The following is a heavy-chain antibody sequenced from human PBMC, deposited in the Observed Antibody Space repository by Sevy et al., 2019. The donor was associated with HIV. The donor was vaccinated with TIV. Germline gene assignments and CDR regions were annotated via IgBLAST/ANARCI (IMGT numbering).Heavy chain of an antibody. CDR3: ARALSGGNLAFDI. Sequence: SETLSLSCAVSGGSITSTDFSCSWIRQAPGRDLEGIGFIHHAGSTYYNPSFQSRVTISVDRPRNEFSLKLSSVTAADTAVYYCARALSGGNLAFDIWGQGTMVTVSS. V-gene: IGHV4-30-2*01. D-gene: IGHD2-15*01. CDR2: IHHAGST. J-gene: IGHJ3*02. CDR1: GGSITSTDFS.